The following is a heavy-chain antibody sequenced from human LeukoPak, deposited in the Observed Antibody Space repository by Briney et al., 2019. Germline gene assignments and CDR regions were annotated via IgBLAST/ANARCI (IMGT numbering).Heavy chain of an antibody. CDR3: ARGWGSGDYVANAFDF. J-gene: IGHJ3*01. V-gene: IGHV3-48*03. CDR2: ISGSGSFI. Sequence: PGGSLRLSCAASGFIFSIYAMNGVRQAPGKGLEWVSYISGSGSFIHYADSMKGRFTISSDNAKESVYLHMSRLRAEDTAVYYCARGWGSGDYVANAFDFWGRGTTVSVS. CDR1: GFIFSIYA. D-gene: IGHD4-17*01.